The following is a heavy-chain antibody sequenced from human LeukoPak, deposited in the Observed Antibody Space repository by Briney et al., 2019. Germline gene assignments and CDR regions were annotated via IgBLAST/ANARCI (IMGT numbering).Heavy chain of an antibody. J-gene: IGHJ4*02. CDR1: GFTFSSYW. D-gene: IGHD6-13*01. CDR3: ARNFQIAAAGYFDY. V-gene: IGHV3-74*01. Sequence: GGSLRLSCAASGFTFSSYWMHWVRQAPGKGLVWVSRINSDGSSTSYADSVKGRFTISRDNAKNTLYLQMNSLRAEDTAVYYCARNFQIAAAGYFDYWGQGTLVTVSS. CDR2: INSDGSST.